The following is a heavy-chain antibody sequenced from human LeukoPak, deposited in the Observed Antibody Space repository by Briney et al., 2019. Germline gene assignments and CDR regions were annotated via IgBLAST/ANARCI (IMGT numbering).Heavy chain of an antibody. CDR2: MYYSGNT. CDR3: ARRDGSGSSPYYFDY. J-gene: IGHJ4*02. V-gene: IGHV4-59*05. Sequence: SETLSLTCTVSGGSLSSYYWNWIRQPAGKGLEWIGSMYYSGNTYYNPSLKSRVTISVDTSKNQFSLKLSSVTAADTAVYYCARRDGSGSSPYYFDYWGQGTLVTVSS. D-gene: IGHD3-10*01. CDR1: GGSLSSYY.